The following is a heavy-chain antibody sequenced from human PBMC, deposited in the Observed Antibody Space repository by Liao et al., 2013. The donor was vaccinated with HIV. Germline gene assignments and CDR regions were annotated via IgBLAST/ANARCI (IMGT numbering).Heavy chain of an antibody. CDR2: IYTSGST. J-gene: IGHJ3*02. Sequence: QVQLQESGPGLVKPSQTLSLTCTVSGGSISSGSYYWSWIRQPAGKGLEWIGRIYTSGSTNYNPSLKSRVTISVDTSKNQFSLKLSSVTAADTAVYYCVVSGSYAYDAFDIWGQGTMVTVSS. V-gene: IGHV4-61*02. D-gene: IGHD1-26*01. CDR1: GGSISSGSYY. CDR3: VVSGSYAYDAFDI.